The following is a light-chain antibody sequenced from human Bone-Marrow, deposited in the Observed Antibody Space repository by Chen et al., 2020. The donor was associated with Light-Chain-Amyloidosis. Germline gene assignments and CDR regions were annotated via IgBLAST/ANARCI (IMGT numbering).Light chain of an antibody. Sequence: MSQTPLSLPVTPGQPASISCKSSQSLLHSDVKTYLFWYLHKSGQSPQLLIYEVSHRFSGVPDRFSGRGSGTDCTLKISRVEAEDVGVYYCMQTMHLPYTFGQGTKLEIK. V-gene: IGKV2D-29*02. CDR1: QSLLHSDVKTY. CDR3: MQTMHLPYT. J-gene: IGKJ2*01. CDR2: EVS.